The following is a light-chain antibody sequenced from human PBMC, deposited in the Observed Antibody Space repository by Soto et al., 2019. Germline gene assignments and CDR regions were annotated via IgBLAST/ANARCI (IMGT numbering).Light chain of an antibody. J-gene: IGKJ1*01. V-gene: IGKV1-5*03. Sequence: DIRMTQSPSTLSASVGDRVTIICRASQSISSWLAWYQQKAGKAPKLLISKASNLDSGVPSRFSGSGSGTEFNLTISSLQPDDFATYYCQHYSGYSRTFGQGTKVDIK. CDR3: QHYSGYSRT. CDR1: QSISSW. CDR2: KAS.